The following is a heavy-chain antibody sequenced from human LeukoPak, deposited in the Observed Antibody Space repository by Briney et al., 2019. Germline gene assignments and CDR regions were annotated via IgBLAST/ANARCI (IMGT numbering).Heavy chain of an antibody. CDR3: TRGGATSSWYWFF. CDR1: GFTFSSHW. Sequence: GGSLRLSCAASGFTFSSHWMTWVRQAPGKGPEWVASINKDGSEQYYVDSVKGRFTISRDNAKNSLSLQVSSLRAEDTAVYYCTRGGATSSWYWFFWGQGTLITVSS. CDR2: INKDGSEQ. D-gene: IGHD6-13*01. J-gene: IGHJ4*02. V-gene: IGHV3-7*01.